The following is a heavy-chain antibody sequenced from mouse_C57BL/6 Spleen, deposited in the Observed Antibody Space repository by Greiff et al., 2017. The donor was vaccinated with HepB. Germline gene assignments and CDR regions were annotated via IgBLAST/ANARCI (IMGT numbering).Heavy chain of an antibody. J-gene: IGHJ3*01. D-gene: IGHD4-1*01. V-gene: IGHV3-6*01. CDR3: AEGALGFAY. CDR2: ISYDGSN. Sequence: DVKLQESGPGLVKPSQSLSLTCSVTGYSITSGYYWNWIRQFPGNKLEWMGYISYDGSNNYNPSLKNRISITRDTSKNQFFLKLNSVTTEDTATYYWAEGALGFAYWGQGTLVTVSA. CDR1: GYSITSGYY.